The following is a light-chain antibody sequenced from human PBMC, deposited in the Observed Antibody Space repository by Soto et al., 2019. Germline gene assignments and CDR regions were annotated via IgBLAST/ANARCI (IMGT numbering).Light chain of an antibody. J-gene: IGKJ1*01. CDR1: QSVDIN. CDR3: QQYRNWPRT. V-gene: IGKV3-15*01. CDR2: GAS. Sequence: EIVLTQSPVTLSVSPGDRVTLSCRASQSVDINLAWYQQRAGQAPRLLVYGASTKATDMPGRFSSRGSGTEFTLTINNLQSEDFAVYYCQQYRNWPRTFGQGTRWIS.